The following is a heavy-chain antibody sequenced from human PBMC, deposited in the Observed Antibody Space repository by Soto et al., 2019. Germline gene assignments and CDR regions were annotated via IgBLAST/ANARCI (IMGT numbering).Heavy chain of an antibody. D-gene: IGHD2-2*01. CDR2: IKEDASEE. CDR1: GFTFSTYW. V-gene: IGHV3-7*01. J-gene: IGHJ4*02. Sequence: EVQLVQSGGDLVQPGGSLRLSCVASGFTFSTYWMTWVRQVPGMGLEWVAGIKEDASEELYVDSVKGRFSVSRDNAKNSLYLQLNSLSAEDTAVYYCATAISSPFSNFDYWGQGSLVTVSS. CDR3: ATAISSPFSNFDY.